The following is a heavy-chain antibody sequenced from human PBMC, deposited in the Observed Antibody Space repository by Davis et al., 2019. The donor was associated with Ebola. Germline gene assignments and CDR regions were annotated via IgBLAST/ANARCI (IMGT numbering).Heavy chain of an antibody. CDR1: GFTFSSYA. CDR3: ARWLTTEYYMDV. J-gene: IGHJ6*03. D-gene: IGHD5-12*01. CDR2: ISYDGSNK. V-gene: IGHV3-30-3*01. Sequence: GESLKISCAASGFTFSSYAMHWVRQAPGKGLEWVAVISYDGSNKYYADSVKGRFTISRDNSKNTLYLQMNSLRAEDTAVYYCARWLTTEYYMDVWGKGTTVTVSS.